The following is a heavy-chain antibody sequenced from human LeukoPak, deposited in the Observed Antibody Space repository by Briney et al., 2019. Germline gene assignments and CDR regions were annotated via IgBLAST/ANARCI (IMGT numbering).Heavy chain of an antibody. CDR2: IYTSGST. J-gene: IGHJ4*02. CDR3: ARVWATYGSGSSALN. CDR1: GGSISSYY. V-gene: IGHV4-4*07. Sequence: SETLSLTCTVSGGSISSYYWSWIRQPAGKGLEWIGRIYTSGSTNYNPSLKSRVTISVDTSKNQFSLKLRSVTAADTAVYYCARVWATYGSGSSALNWGQGTLVTVSS. D-gene: IGHD3-10*01.